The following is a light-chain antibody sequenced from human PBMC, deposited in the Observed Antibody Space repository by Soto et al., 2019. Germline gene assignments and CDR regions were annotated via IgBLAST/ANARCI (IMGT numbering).Light chain of an antibody. Sequence: QSVLTQPRSVSGSPGQSVTLSCTGTSSDVGGYHYVSWYQHHPGKAPKLMIYGVSNRPSGISDRFSGSKSGNTAFLTISGLQPEDEADYFCSSFTGPTTLDVFGTGTKLTVL. V-gene: IGLV2-11*01. J-gene: IGLJ1*01. CDR3: SSFTGPTTLDV. CDR2: GVS. CDR1: SSDVGGYHY.